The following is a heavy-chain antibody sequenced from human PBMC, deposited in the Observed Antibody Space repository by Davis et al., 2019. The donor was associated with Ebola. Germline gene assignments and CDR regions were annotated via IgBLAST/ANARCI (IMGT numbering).Heavy chain of an antibody. D-gene: IGHD2-2*01. CDR3: ARTGRYCSSTSCYGDY. V-gene: IGHV3-23*01. CDR1: GFTFSSYA. Sequence: PGGSLRLSCAASGFTFSSYAMSWVRQAPGKGLEWVSAISGSGGTIYYADSVKGRFTISRDNAKNSLYLQMNSLRAEDTAVYYCARTGRYCSSTSCYGDYWGQGTLVTVSS. J-gene: IGHJ4*02. CDR2: ISGSGGTI.